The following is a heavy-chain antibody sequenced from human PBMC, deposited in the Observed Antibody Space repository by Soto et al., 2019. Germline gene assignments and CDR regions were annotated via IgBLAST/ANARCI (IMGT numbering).Heavy chain of an antibody. D-gene: IGHD1-20*01. V-gene: IGHV3-9*01. CDR3: AKDLTGTTAVIAFDY. CDR1: GFTFDDYA. Sequence: GGSLRLSCAASGFTFDDYAMHWVRQAPGKGLEWVSGISWNSGSIGYADSVKGRFTISRDNAKNSLYLQMNSLRAEDTALYYCAKDLTGTTAVIAFDYWGQGTLVTVSS. J-gene: IGHJ4*02. CDR2: ISWNSGSI.